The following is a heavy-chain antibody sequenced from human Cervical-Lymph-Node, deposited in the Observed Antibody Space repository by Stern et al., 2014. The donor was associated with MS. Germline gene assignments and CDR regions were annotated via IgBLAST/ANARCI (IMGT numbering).Heavy chain of an antibody. V-gene: IGHV1-2*06. CDR1: GYTFTGSY. D-gene: IGHD3-22*01. CDR3: ARAHYYDSTGNNWYFDL. J-gene: IGHJ2*01. Sequence: VQLGESGAEMKKPGASVKVSCKASGYTFTGSYIHWVRQAPGQGLEWMGRINPNSGGTNYAQSLQGRVTMTRDTSISTAYMDLSWLRYDDTAVYYCARAHYYDSTGNNWYFDLWGRGTLVTVSS. CDR2: INPNSGGT.